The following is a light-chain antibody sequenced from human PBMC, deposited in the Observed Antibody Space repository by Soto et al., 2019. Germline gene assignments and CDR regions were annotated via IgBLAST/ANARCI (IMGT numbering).Light chain of an antibody. Sequence: DIQMAQSPPSLSASVGDRVTFTCRASQTISTWLAWYQQKPGEAPKLLIYKASTLEVGVPSRFSASGSGTEFTLTINTLQPADFATYYCQQYNSYPWTFGQGTKV. CDR3: QQYNSYPWT. J-gene: IGKJ1*01. V-gene: IGKV1-5*03. CDR2: KAS. CDR1: QTISTW.